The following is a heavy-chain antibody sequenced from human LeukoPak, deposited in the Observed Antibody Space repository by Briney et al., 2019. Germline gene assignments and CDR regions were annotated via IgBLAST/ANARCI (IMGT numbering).Heavy chain of an antibody. J-gene: IGHJ4*02. D-gene: IGHD4-17*01. CDR2: INTNTGNP. CDR3: ARGVYGDYDQTETTPFDY. CDR1: GYTFTSYA. V-gene: IGHV7-4-1*02. Sequence: ASVKVSCKASGYTFTSYAMNWVRQAPGQGLEWMGWINTNTGNPTYAQGFTGRFVFSLDTSVSTAYLQISSLKAEDTAVYYCARGVYGDYDQTETTPFDYWGQGTLVAVSS.